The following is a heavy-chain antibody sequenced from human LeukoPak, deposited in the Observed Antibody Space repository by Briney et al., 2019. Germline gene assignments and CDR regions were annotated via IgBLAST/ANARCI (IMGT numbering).Heavy chain of an antibody. J-gene: IGHJ4*02. CDR2: INPNSGGT. CDR1: GYTFTGYY. Sequence: RASVKVSCKASGYTFTGYYMHWVRQAPGQGLEWMGWINPNSGGTNYAQKFQGRVTMTRDTSISTAYMELSRLRSDDTAVYYCAREIGRRARIAVAGMLYYWGQGTLVTVSS. CDR3: AREIGRRARIAVAGMLYY. V-gene: IGHV1-2*02. D-gene: IGHD6-19*01.